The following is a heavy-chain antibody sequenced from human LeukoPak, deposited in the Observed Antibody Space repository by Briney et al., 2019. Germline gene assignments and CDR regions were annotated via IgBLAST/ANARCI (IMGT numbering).Heavy chain of an antibody. Sequence: SETLSLTCTVSGGSIRSYYWSWIRQPPGKGLEWIGEINHSGSTNYNLSLKSRVTISVDTSKNQFSLKLSSVTAADTAVYYCARPSRITMVRGVIRSAFDIWGQGTMVTVSS. J-gene: IGHJ3*02. V-gene: IGHV4-34*01. D-gene: IGHD3-10*01. CDR3: ARPSRITMVRGVIRSAFDI. CDR2: INHSGST. CDR1: GGSIRSYY.